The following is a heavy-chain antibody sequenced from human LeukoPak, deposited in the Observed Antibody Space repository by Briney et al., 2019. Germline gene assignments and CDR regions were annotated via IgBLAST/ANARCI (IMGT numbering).Heavy chain of an antibody. CDR3: TTDRRGYSYGC. CDR1: GASITTYY. D-gene: IGHD5-18*01. V-gene: IGHV3-15*01. CDR2: IKSKTDGGTT. J-gene: IGHJ4*02. Sequence: ETLSLTCTVSGASITTYYWSWIRQPPGKGLEWIGCIKSKTDGGTTDYAAPVKGRFTISRDDSKHTLYLQMNSLKAEDTAVYYCTTDRRGYSYGCWGQGTLVNGS.